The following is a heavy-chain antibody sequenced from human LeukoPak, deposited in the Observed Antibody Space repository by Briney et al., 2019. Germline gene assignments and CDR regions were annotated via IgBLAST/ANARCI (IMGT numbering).Heavy chain of an antibody. CDR3: AGGMVVTAINLDY. J-gene: IGHJ4*02. D-gene: IGHD2-21*02. CDR2: IIPIFGTA. CDR1: GGTFSSYA. V-gene: IGHV1-69*05. Sequence: SVKVSCKASGGTFSSYAISWVRQAAGQGLEWMGRIIPIFGTANYAQKFQGRVTITTDESTSTAYMELSCLRSEDTAVYYCAGGMVVTAINLDYWGQGTLVTVSP.